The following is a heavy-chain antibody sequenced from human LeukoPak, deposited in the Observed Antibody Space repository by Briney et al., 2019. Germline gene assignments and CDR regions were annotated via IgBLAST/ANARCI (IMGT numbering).Heavy chain of an antibody. CDR2: ISGSGGST. V-gene: IGHV3-23*01. Sequence: PGGSLRLSCAASGFTFSSYAMSWVRQAPGKGLEWVSAISGSGGSTYYADSVKGRFTISRDNSKNTLYLQMNSLRAEDTAVYCCAKDLSSGWYSPFDYWGQGTLVTVSS. CDR3: AKDLSSGWYSPFDY. D-gene: IGHD6-19*01. J-gene: IGHJ4*02. CDR1: GFTFSSYA.